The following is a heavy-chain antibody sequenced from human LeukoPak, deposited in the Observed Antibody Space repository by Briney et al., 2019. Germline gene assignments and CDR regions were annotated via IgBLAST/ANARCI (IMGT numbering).Heavy chain of an antibody. CDR3: ARCPSAGEFDY. D-gene: IGHD7-27*01. CDR1: GGSISSGGYY. V-gene: IGHV4-31*03. J-gene: IGHJ4*02. CDR2: IYYSGST. Sequence: PSQTLSLTCTVSGGSISSGGYYWSWICQHPGKGLGWIGYIYYSGSTYYNPSLKSRVTISVDTSKNQFSLKLSSVTAADTAVYYCARCPSAGEFDYWGQGTLVTVSS.